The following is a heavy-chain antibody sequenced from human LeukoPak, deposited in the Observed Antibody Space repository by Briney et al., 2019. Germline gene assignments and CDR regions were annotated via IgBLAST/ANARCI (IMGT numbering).Heavy chain of an antibody. CDR3: AKAGWIQLWSIDY. J-gene: IGHJ4*02. V-gene: IGHV3-30*18. D-gene: IGHD5-18*01. CDR2: ISCDGSNK. CDR1: GFTFSSYG. Sequence: PGGSLRLSCAASGFTFSSYGMHWVRQAPGKGLEWVAVISCDGSNKYYADSVKGRFTTSRDNSKNTLYLQMNSLRAEDTAVYYCAKAGWIQLWSIDYWGQGTLVTVSS.